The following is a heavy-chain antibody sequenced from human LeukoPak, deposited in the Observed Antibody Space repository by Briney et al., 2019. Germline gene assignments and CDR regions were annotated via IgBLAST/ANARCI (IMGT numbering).Heavy chain of an antibody. J-gene: IGHJ4*02. V-gene: IGHV4-39*01. Sequence: SETLSLTCTVSGVSISSSSYYWGWIRQPPGKGLEWIGSIYYSGSTYYNPSLKSRVTISVDTSKNQFSLKLSSVTAADTAVYYCARHIPSDVLRFLEWLFAAGYFDYWGQGTLVTVSS. CDR2: IYYSGST. D-gene: IGHD3-3*01. CDR1: GVSISSSSYY. CDR3: ARHIPSDVLRFLEWLFAAGYFDY.